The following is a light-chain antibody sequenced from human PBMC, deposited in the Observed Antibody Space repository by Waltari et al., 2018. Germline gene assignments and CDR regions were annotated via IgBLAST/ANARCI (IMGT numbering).Light chain of an antibody. CDR2: EVS. CDR3: SSYTSSNTLWV. CDR1: SSDVGGYNY. Sequence: QSALTQPASVSGSPGQSITISCTGTSSDVGGYNYASWYQQHPGKAPTLVLYEVSKRPSGLSNRFSGSKSGNTGSLTSSGLQAEDEADYYCSSYTSSNTLWVFGGGTKLIVL. J-gene: IGLJ3*02. V-gene: IGLV2-14*01.